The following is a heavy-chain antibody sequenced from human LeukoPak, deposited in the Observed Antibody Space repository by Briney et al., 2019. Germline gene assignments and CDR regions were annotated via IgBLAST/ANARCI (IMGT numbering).Heavy chain of an antibody. V-gene: IGHV4-4*07. CDR2: IYTSGST. Sequence: NSSETLSLTCTVSGGSISSYYWSWIRQPAGKGLEWIGRIYTSGSTNYNPSLKSRVTISVDTSKNQFSLKLSSVAAADTAVYYCARADYCGGDCYDYYYYMDVWGKGTTVTISS. D-gene: IGHD2-21*02. CDR3: ARADYCGGDCYDYYYYMDV. CDR1: GGSISSYY. J-gene: IGHJ6*03.